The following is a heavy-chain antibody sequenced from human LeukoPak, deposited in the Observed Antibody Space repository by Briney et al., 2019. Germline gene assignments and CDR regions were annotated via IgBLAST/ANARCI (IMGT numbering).Heavy chain of an antibody. D-gene: IGHD3-9*01. J-gene: IGHJ3*02. Sequence: ASVKVSCKASGYTFTGYYMHWVRQAPGQGLEWMGWINPNSGGTNYAQKFQGRATMTRDTSISTAYMELSRLRSDDTAVYYCASGNYDILTGYLDDAFDIWGQGTMVTVSS. V-gene: IGHV1-2*02. CDR2: INPNSGGT. CDR3: ASGNYDILTGYLDDAFDI. CDR1: GYTFTGYY.